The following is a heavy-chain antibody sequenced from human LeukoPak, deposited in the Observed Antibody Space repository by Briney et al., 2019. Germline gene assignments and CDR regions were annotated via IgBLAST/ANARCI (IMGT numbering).Heavy chain of an antibody. CDR3: ARDIVRSLPYSSGKIN. D-gene: IGHD6-19*01. CDR2: IGTAGDT. V-gene: IGHV3-13*01. J-gene: IGHJ4*02. Sequence: GGSLRLSCAASGFTFSSYDMHWVRQATGKGLEWVSAIGTAGDTYYPGSVKGRFTISRENAKNSLYLQMNSLRAEDTAVYYCARDIVRSLPYSSGKINWGQGTLVTASS. CDR1: GFTFSSYD.